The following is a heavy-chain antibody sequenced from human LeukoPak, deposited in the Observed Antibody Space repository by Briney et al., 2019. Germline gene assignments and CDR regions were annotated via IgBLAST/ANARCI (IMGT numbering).Heavy chain of an antibody. J-gene: IGHJ4*02. D-gene: IGHD3-10*01. CDR2: IREDGSEK. CDR3: ARDLAGHYYGSGSSFDY. V-gene: IGHV3-7*01. Sequence: GGSLRHSCAASGFTFSNYWMSWVRQAPGKGLEWVANIREDGSEKYYVDSVKGQFTISRDNAKNSLFLQMDSLRAEDTAVYYCARDLAGHYYGSGSSFDYWGQGTLVTVS. CDR1: GFTFSNYW.